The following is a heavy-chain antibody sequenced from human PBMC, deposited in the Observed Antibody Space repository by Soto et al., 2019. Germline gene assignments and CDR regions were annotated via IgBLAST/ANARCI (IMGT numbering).Heavy chain of an antibody. J-gene: IGHJ5*02. V-gene: IGHV1-2*02. CDR2: INAHSGGT. Sequence: RASVKVSCKASGFSFTGYYIHWLRQAPGQGLEWMGWINAHSGGTEYAQKFQGRVTLTRDTSIATAYLTLTSLTSDDTALYYCAKDLTRQLAYWLDPWGQGTQVT. D-gene: IGHD6-6*01. CDR1: GFSFTGYY. CDR3: AKDLTRQLAYWLDP.